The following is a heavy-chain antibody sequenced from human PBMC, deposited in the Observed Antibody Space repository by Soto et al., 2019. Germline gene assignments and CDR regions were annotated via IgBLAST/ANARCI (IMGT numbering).Heavy chain of an antibody. V-gene: IGHV3-33*01. J-gene: IGHJ6*02. CDR2: IWYDGSNK. CDR1: GFTFSSYG. D-gene: IGHD3-3*02. Sequence: QVQLVESGGGVVQPGRSLRLSCAASGFTFSSYGMHWVRQAPGKGLEWVAVIWYDGSNKYYADSVKGRFTISRDNSKNRLYLQMNSLRAEDTAVYYCARKPGRSRVIFGVVTTPEYYYGMDVWGQGTTVTVSS. CDR3: ARKPGRSRVIFGVVTTPEYYYGMDV.